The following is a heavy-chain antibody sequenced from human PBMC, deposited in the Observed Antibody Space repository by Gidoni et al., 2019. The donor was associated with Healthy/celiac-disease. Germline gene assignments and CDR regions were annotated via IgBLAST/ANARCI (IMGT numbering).Heavy chain of an antibody. CDR2: IYYSGST. D-gene: IGHD1-7*01. Sequence: QLQLQESGPGLVKPSETLSLTCTVAGGSISSSSYYWGWIRQPPGKGLEWIGSIYYSGSTSYNPSLKSRVTISVDTSKNQFSLKLSSVTDADTAVYYCARQFMSYITGTTNLYWFDPWGQGTLVTVSS. CDR1: GGSISSSSYY. J-gene: IGHJ5*02. V-gene: IGHV4-39*01. CDR3: ARQFMSYITGTTNLYWFDP.